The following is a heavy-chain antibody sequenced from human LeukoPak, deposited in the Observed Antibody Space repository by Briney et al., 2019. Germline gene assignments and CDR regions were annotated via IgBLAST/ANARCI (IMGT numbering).Heavy chain of an antibody. CDR2: VSGKGEET. J-gene: IGHJ5*01. V-gene: IGHV3-23*01. D-gene: IGHD3-10*01. Sequence: GGSLRLSCAASGLTFRNYAMSWVRQAPGKGLEWVSTVSGKGEETFYADSVKGLFTLSRDNSKNTLYLQMNSLRAEDTAVYYCAKGGHYSFFDSWGQGTLVTVSS. CDR1: GLTFRNYA. CDR3: AKGGHYSFFDS.